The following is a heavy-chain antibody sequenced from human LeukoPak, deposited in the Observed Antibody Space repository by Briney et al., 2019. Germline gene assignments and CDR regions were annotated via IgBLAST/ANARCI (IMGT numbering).Heavy chain of an antibody. CDR3: ARGSYALYGMDV. CDR2: IIPIFGTA. Sequence: ASVKVSCMASGGTFSSYAISWVRQAPGQGLEWMGGIIPIFGTANYAQKFQGRVTITADESTSTAYMELSSLRSEDTAVYYCARGSYALYGMDVWGQGTTVTVSS. CDR1: GGTFSSYA. V-gene: IGHV1-69*13. D-gene: IGHD2-2*01. J-gene: IGHJ6*02.